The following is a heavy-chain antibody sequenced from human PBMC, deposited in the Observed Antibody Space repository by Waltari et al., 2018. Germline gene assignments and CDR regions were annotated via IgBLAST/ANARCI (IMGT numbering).Heavy chain of an antibody. V-gene: IGHV3-48*01. CDR2: ISSSSSTI. Sequence: EVQLVESGGGLVQPGGSLRLSCAASGFTFSSYSMNWVRQAPGKGLEWVSYISSSSSTIYYADSVKGRFTISRDKAKNSLYLQMNSLRAEDTAVYYCARLMGDYGDYYWYFDLWGRGTLVTVSS. CDR3: ARLMGDYGDYYWYFDL. CDR1: GFTFSSYS. D-gene: IGHD4-17*01. J-gene: IGHJ2*01.